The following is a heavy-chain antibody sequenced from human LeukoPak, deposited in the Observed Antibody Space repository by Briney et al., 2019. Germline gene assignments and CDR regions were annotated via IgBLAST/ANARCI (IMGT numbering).Heavy chain of an antibody. CDR2: INPNSGGT. CDR1: GYTFTGYY. J-gene: IGHJ4*02. D-gene: IGHD4-17*01. Sequence: ASVKVSCKASGYTFTGYYMHWVRQAPGQGLEWVGWINPNSGGTNYAQKFQGRVTMTRDRSISTAYMELSRLTSDATAVYYCARASTTVTTGDYWGQGTLVTVSS. V-gene: IGHV1-2*02. CDR3: ARASTTVTTGDY.